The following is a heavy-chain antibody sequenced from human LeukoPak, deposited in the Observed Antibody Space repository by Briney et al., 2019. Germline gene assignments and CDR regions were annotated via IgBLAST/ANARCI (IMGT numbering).Heavy chain of an antibody. CDR2: INQDGSQK. Sequence: QPGGSLRLSCADSGFTFNKYWMSWVRQAPGKGLEWVANINQDGSQKYYVDSVKGRFSISRDNAKSSVYLQMNSLRAEDTALYYCARGLATAAAYWGQGTLVTVSS. CDR1: GFTFNKYW. CDR3: ARGLATAAAY. J-gene: IGHJ4*02. D-gene: IGHD6-13*01. V-gene: IGHV3-7*01.